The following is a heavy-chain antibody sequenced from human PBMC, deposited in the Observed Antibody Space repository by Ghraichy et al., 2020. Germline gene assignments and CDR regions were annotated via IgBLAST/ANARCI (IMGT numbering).Heavy chain of an antibody. J-gene: IGHJ2*01. Sequence: GGSLRLSCAASGFTFSSYTMNWVRQAPGKGLEWVSYISSSSTIIYYAYSVRGRFTISRDNAKNSLYLQMSTLRDEDTAVYYCARSDYNSYWYFDLWGRGTLVTVSS. CDR1: GFTFSSYT. V-gene: IGHV3-48*02. CDR3: ARSDYNSYWYFDL. CDR2: ISSSSTII. D-gene: IGHD4-11*01.